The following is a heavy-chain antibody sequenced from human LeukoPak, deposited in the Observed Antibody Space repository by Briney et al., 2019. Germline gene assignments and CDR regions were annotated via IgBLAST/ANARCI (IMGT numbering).Heavy chain of an antibody. CDR2: INHSGST. Sequence: SETLSLTCAVYGGSFSGYYWSWIRQPPGKGLEWIGEINHSGSTNYNPSLKSRVTISVDTSKNQFSLKLRSVTAADTAVYYCASLKTTEYSSSSRGLHWGQGTLVTVSS. CDR1: GGSFSGYY. J-gene: IGHJ4*02. D-gene: IGHD6-6*01. CDR3: ASLKTTEYSSSSRGLH. V-gene: IGHV4-34*01.